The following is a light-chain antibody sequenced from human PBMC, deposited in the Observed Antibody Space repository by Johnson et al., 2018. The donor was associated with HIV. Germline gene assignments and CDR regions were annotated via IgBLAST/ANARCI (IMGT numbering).Light chain of an antibody. CDR1: SSNIGNNY. CDR3: GTWDSSLSALSV. Sequence: QSLLTQPPSVSAAPGQKVTISCSGSSSNIGNNYVSWYQQLPGTAPKLLIYENNKRPSGIPDRFSGSKSGTSATLGITGLQTGDEADYYCGTWDSSLSALSVFGTGTTVTVL. J-gene: IGLJ1*01. V-gene: IGLV1-51*02. CDR2: ENN.